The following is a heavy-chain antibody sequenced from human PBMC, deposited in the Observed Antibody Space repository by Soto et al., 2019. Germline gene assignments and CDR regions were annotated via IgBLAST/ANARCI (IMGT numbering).Heavy chain of an antibody. CDR3: ARGGRYCSGGSCSTPPAIYGMGV. CDR1: GGSFSGYY. V-gene: IGHV4-34*01. CDR2: INHSGST. Sequence: SETLSLTCAVYGGSFSGYYWSWIRQPPGKGLEWIGEINHSGSTNYNPSLKSRVTISLDTSKNQFSLKLSSVTAADTAVYYCARGGRYCSGGSCSTPPAIYGMGVWGQGTTVTVSS. J-gene: IGHJ6*02. D-gene: IGHD2-15*01.